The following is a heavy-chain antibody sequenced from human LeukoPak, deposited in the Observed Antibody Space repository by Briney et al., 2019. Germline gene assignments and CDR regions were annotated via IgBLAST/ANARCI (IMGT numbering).Heavy chain of an antibody. D-gene: IGHD3-22*01. CDR3: ASSLYYYDSSGFNFDY. J-gene: IGHJ4*02. V-gene: IGHV4-38-2*01. CDR1: GYSISSGYY. CDR2: IYHSGST. Sequence: PSETLSLTCAVSGYSISSGYYWGWIRQPPGKGLERIGSIYHSGSTYYNPSLKSRVTISVDTSKNQFSLKLSSVTAADTAVYYCASSLYYYDSSGFNFDYWGQGTLVTVSS.